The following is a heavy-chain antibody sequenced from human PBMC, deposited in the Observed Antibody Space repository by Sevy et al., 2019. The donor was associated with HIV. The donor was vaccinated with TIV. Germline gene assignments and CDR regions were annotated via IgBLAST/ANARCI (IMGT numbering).Heavy chain of an antibody. V-gene: IGHV3-11*01. Sequence: GSLRLSCTTSGFIFADYYMTWIRQAPGKGLEWVAEISSSGGTMYYADSVKGRFTISRDNAKNSLYLQMNNLSAEDTAVYYCAREISTSSDYWGQGTLVTVSS. CDR1: GFIFADYY. J-gene: IGHJ4*02. CDR3: AREISTSSDY. D-gene: IGHD2-2*01. CDR2: ISSSGGTM.